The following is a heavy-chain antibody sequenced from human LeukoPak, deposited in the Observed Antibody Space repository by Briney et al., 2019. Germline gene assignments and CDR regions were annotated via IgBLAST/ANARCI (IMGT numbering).Heavy chain of an antibody. J-gene: IGHJ4*02. D-gene: IGHD3-22*01. CDR3: ARGYYYDSSGCSVTLDY. Sequence: SEALSLTCTVSGGSISSYYWSLIREPPRKGLEWIGYIYYSGSTNYNPSPKSRVTISVDTSKNQSSLKLSSVAAADTAVYYCARGYYYDSSGCSVTLDYWGQGTLVTVSS. CDR2: IYYSGST. CDR1: GGSISSYY. V-gene: IGHV4-59*08.